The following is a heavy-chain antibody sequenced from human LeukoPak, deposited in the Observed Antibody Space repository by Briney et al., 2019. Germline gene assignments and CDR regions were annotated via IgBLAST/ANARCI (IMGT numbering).Heavy chain of an antibody. CDR1: GFTFSSYA. D-gene: IGHD2-2*01. CDR2: ISGSGGST. Sequence: PGGSLRLSCAASGFTFSSYAMSWVRQAPGKGLEWVSAISGSGGSTYYADSVKGRFTIPRDNSKNTLYLQMNSLRAEDTAVYYCAKGSDIVVVPADFDYWGQGTLVTVSS. J-gene: IGHJ4*02. V-gene: IGHV3-23*01. CDR3: AKGSDIVVVPADFDY.